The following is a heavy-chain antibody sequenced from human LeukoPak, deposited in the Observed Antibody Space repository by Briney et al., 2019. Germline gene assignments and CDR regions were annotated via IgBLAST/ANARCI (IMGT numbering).Heavy chain of an antibody. CDR2: IKSKTDGGTT. J-gene: IGHJ4*02. Sequence: GGSLRLSCAASGFTFSDAWMSWVRQAPGKGLEWVGRIKSKTDGGTTDYAAPVKGRFTISRDDSKNTLYLQMNSLKTEDTAVYYCTTFTHVAGTGENDYWGQGTLVTVSS. V-gene: IGHV3-15*01. D-gene: IGHD6-19*01. CDR1: GFTFSDAW. CDR3: TTFTHVAGTGENDY.